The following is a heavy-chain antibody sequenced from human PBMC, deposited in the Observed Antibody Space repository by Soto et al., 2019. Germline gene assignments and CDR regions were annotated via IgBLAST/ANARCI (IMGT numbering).Heavy chain of an antibody. CDR3: ARDFTGWPPEGVDP. D-gene: IGHD3-16*01. CDR1: GYTFTSYA. Sequence: ASVKVSCKASGYTFTSYAISWVRQAPGQGLEWMGWISAYNGNTNYAQNLRGRVTMTTDASTSTAYMELRSLRYDDTAMYYCARDFTGWPPEGVDPWGQETQVTVP. J-gene: IGHJ5*02. V-gene: IGHV1-18*01. CDR2: ISAYNGNT.